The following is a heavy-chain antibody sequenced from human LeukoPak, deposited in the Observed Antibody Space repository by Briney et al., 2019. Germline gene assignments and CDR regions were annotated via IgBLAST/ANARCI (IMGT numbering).Heavy chain of an antibody. D-gene: IGHD3-10*01. CDR1: GFIFSSFS. Sequence: GGSLRLSCAASGFIFSSFSMNWVRQAPGKGLEWVSYIRSDGARTDYTGAVKGRFTISRDNAKNSLYLQMNSLRVEDTAVYYCARYDGGSGPFDYWGQGTLVTVSS. CDR2: IRSDGART. J-gene: IGHJ4*02. CDR3: ARYDGGSGPFDY. V-gene: IGHV3-48*04.